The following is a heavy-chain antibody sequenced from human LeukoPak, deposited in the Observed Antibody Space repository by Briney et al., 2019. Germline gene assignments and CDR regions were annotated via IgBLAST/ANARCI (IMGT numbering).Heavy chain of an antibody. CDR2: IGTTTSTI. CDR3: AKDLPGSS. CDR1: GFTLSSFG. V-gene: IGHV3-48*04. J-gene: IGHJ4*02. Sequence: GGSLRLSCAASGFTLSSFGMNWVRQAPGKGLEWVSYIGTTTSTIYYADSVKGRFTISRDNAKNSLYLQMNSLRAEDTAVYYCAKDLPGSSWGQGTLVTVSS. D-gene: IGHD6-13*01.